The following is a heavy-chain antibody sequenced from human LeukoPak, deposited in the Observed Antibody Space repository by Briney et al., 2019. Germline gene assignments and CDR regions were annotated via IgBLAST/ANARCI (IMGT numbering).Heavy chain of an antibody. CDR2: IDTSGSYI. Sequence: GGSLRLSCAASGITFSSYGMNWVPQAPGKGLEWVSFIDTSGSYIYYGDSLKGRVTISRDNAKNSLYLQMNGLRAEDTAVYYCARGRSITLLRGVAMSDGFDIWGQGAMVTVSS. J-gene: IGHJ3*02. CDR1: GITFSSYG. CDR3: ARGRSITLLRGVAMSDGFDI. D-gene: IGHD3-10*01. V-gene: IGHV3-21*01.